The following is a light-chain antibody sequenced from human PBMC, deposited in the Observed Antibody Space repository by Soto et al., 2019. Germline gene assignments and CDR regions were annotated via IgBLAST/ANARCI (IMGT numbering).Light chain of an antibody. V-gene: IGKV3-15*01. CDR2: RAS. J-gene: IGKJ2*01. CDR1: QSLSSN. Sequence: EIVLTQSPGTLSLSPGERATLSCRASQSLSSNLAWYQQKPGQAPRLLIYRASTMATGIPARFSGSGSGTEFTLTISSLQSEDFAVYYCQQYHDWPPYTFGQGTKVDIK. CDR3: QQYHDWPPYT.